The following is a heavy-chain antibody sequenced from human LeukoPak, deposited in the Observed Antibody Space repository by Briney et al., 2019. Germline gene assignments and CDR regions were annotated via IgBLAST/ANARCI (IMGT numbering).Heavy chain of an antibody. J-gene: IGHJ5*02. CDR1: GGSISSYY. D-gene: IGHD3-22*01. CDR2: IYTSGST. CDR3: ARDRKDYYDSSGYYFNWFDP. Sequence: SETLSLTCTVSGGSISSYYWSWIRQPAGKGLEWIGRIYTSGSTNYNPPLKSRVTMSVDTSKNQFSLKLSSVTAADTAVYYCARDRKDYYDSSGYYFNWFDPWGQGTLVTVSS. V-gene: IGHV4-4*07.